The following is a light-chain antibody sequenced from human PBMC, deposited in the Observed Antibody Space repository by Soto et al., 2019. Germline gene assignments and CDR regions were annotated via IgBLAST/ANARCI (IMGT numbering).Light chain of an antibody. CDR1: QDIREG. V-gene: IGKV1-17*01. CDR2: EAS. J-gene: IGKJ1*01. Sequence: DIQMTQSPSSLSASVGDRVTITCRASQDIREGLVWYQQNPGKAPKRLIYEASTLQGGVPARFSGSGSGTEFTLTIASLQPEDFATYYCLQNSTYPRTFGQGTKVEVK. CDR3: LQNSTYPRT.